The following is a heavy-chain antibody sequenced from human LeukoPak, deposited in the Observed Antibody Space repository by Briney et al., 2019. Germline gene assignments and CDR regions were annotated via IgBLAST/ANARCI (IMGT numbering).Heavy chain of an antibody. CDR2: ISSSGSTI. Sequence: GGSLRLSCTTSGFTFGDYAINWVRQAAGKGLEWVSYISSSGSTIYYADSVKGRFTISRDNAKNSLYLQMNSLRAEDTAVYYCAELGITMIGGVWGKGTTVTIHS. J-gene: IGHJ6*04. CDR3: AELGITMIGGV. CDR1: GFTFGDYA. V-gene: IGHV3-48*03. D-gene: IGHD3-10*02.